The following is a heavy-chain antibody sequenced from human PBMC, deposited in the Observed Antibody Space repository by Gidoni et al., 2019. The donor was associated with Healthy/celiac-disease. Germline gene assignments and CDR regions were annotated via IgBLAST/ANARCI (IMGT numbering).Heavy chain of an antibody. CDR3: ARATQYCSSTSCYALFDY. CDR2: ISYDGSNK. Sequence: QVQLVESGGGVVQPGRSLRLSCAASGFTFSSYAMHWVRQAPGKGLEWVAVISYDGSNKYYADSVKGRFTISRDNSKNTLYLQMNSLRAEDTAVYYCARATQYCSSTSCYALFDYWGQGTLVTVSS. D-gene: IGHD2-2*01. CDR1: GFTFSSYA. V-gene: IGHV3-30-3*01. J-gene: IGHJ4*02.